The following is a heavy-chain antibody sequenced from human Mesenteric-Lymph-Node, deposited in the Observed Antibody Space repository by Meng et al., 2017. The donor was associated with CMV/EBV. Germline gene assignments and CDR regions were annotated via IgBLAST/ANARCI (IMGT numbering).Heavy chain of an antibody. CDR1: YSFTTNG. D-gene: IGHD3-22*01. V-gene: IGHV7-81*01. CDR2: FNTYTGNP. Sequence: YSFTTNGMDRVPQAPGQGHGWMGWFNTYTGNPTYAQGFTGRFVFSMDTSASTAYLQISSIKAEDMAMYYCARDHYDSSGSTSNFDYWGQGTLVTVSS. J-gene: IGHJ4*02. CDR3: ARDHYDSSGSTSNFDY.